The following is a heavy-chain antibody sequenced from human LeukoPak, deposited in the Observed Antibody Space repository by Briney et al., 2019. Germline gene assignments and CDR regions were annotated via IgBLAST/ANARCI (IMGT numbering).Heavy chain of an antibody. CDR1: GFTVSSNY. D-gene: IGHD1-26*01. CDR2: IHSGGTT. V-gene: IGHV3-53*01. J-gene: IGHJ4*02. CDR3: ARIVGVGEIDY. Sequence: GGSLRLSCAASGFTVSSNYMSWVRQAPGRGLEWVSVIHSGGTTFYADSVKGRFTISRDNSKNTLYLQMNSLRVEDTAVYYCARIVGVGEIDYWGQGTLVTVSS.